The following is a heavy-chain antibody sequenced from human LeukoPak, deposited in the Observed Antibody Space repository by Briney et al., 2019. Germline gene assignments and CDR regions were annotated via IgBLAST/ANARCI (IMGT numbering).Heavy chain of an antibody. V-gene: IGHV1-24*01. Sequence: ASVKVSCKVSGYTLTELSMHWVRQAPGKGLEWMGGFDPGDGETIYAQKFQGRVTMTEDTSTDTAYMELSSLRSEDTAVYYCATPEYSSSWSSFDYWGQGTLVTVSS. J-gene: IGHJ4*02. CDR1: GYTLTELS. CDR2: FDPGDGET. CDR3: ATPEYSSSWSSFDY. D-gene: IGHD6-13*01.